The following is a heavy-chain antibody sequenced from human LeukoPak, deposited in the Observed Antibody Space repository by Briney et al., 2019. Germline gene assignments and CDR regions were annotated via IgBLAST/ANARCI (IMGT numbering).Heavy chain of an antibody. CDR2: LSYDGNNE. D-gene: IGHD6-13*01. J-gene: IGHJ4*02. Sequence: GGSLRLSCAASGFTFSVFAMHWVRQAPGKGLEWVAGLSYDGNNEYNADSVKGRFTISRDNAKNSLYLQMNSLRAEDTALYYCAKDLGIAAAGLGFDYWGQGTLVTVSS. V-gene: IGHV3-30-3*01. CDR3: AKDLGIAAAGLGFDY. CDR1: GFTFSVFA.